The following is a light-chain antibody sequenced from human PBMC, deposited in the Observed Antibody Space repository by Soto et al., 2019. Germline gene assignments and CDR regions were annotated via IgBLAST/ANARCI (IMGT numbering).Light chain of an antibody. V-gene: IGKV1-27*01. CDR1: QDIINY. CDR2: AAS. J-gene: IGKJ1*01. Sequence: DIQMTQSPSSLSASVGDRVTITCRASQDIINYLAWYQQKPGKVPTLLIHAASTLQSGVPSRFSGSGSGTDFTLTISSLQPEDVASYYCQKYDSAPPTFGQGTKVEIK. CDR3: QKYDSAPPT.